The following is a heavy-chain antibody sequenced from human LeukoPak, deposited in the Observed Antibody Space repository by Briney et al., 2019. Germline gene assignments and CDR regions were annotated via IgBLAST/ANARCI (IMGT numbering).Heavy chain of an antibody. CDR1: GGSISSYY. CDR3: ARGPRQYDYDWGSYGRGIKNWFDP. CDR2: IYYSGST. D-gene: IGHD3-16*01. Sequence: KPSEPLSLTCTVSGGSISSYYWSWIRQPPGKGLEWIGYIYYSGSTNDNPSLKSRVTISVGTSKTQCSLKLSSVTAADTAVYYCARGPRQYDYDWGSYGRGIKNWFDPWGQGTLVTVST. V-gene: IGHV4-59*01. J-gene: IGHJ5*02.